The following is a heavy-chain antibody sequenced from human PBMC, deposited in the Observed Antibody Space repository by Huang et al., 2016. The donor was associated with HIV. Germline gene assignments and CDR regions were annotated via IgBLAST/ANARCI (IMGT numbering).Heavy chain of an antibody. D-gene: IGHD6-19*01. CDR1: GFSFSSFG. CDR3: AKTLAVAGFDS. J-gene: IGHJ4*02. V-gene: IGHV3-30*18. Sequence: QVQLVESGGAVVQPGRSLRISCAASGFSFSSFGMHWLRTAPGKGLGWVAVTAHDERKKCYADSVKGRFTISRDNSRNTLYLQMNSLRPEDTAVYYCAKTLAVAGFDSWGQGTLVTVSS. CDR2: TAHDERKK.